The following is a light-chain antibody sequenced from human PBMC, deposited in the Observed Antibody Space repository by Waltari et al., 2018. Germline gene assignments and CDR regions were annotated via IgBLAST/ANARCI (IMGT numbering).Light chain of an antibody. V-gene: IGLV2-14*03. CDR3: GSDTKSDNAI. CDR1: SSDVGCYTY. CDR2: DFN. Sequence: QSVLTQPASVSGSPRPSITTSCTGTSSDVGCYTYVSWYQQPPGKTPKVMIYDFNKRPAGVSNRSACSKSGNTASLTIAGLQAEDDADYYCGSDTKSDNAIFGGGTKLTVL. J-gene: IGLJ2*01.